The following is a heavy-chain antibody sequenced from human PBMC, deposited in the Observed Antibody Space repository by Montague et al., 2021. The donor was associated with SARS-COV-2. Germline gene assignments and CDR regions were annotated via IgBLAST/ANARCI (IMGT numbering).Heavy chain of an antibody. CDR2: IENSGRT. J-gene: IGHJ4*02. D-gene: IGHD2-21*01. CDR1: GGSINPYY. CDR3: ARGVYGAYFDY. V-gene: IGHV4-59*01. Sequence: SETLSLTCTVSGGSINPYYWSWVRQPPGKGLEWIAYIENSGRTEYKPSLQSRVAVSIDTSKSHFSLRLSSLTAADTAVCFCARGVYGAYFDYWGQGMLVTVSS.